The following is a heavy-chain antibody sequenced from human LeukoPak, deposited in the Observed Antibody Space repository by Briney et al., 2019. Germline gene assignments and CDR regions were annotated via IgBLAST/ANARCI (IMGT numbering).Heavy chain of an antibody. V-gene: IGHV6-1*01. D-gene: IGHD6-19*01. CDR2: TYYRSKWYN. J-gene: IGHJ4*02. CDR1: GDSVSSNSAA. CDR3: ARDRGYSSGWYPGYFDY. Sequence: SQTLSLTCAISGDSVSSNSAAWNWIRQSPSRGLEWLGGTYYRSKWYNDYAVSVKSRITINPDTSKNQFSLQLNSVTPEDTAVYYCARDRGYSSGWYPGYFDYWGQGTLVTVSS.